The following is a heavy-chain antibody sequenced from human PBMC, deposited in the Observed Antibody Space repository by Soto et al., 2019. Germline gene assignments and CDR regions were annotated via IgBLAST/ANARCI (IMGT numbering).Heavy chain of an antibody. Sequence: GGSLRLSCEASGFTLRNYAMTWIRQAPGKGLEWVSLISANDVGTYYAESVKTRFTISTDQSRNTVYLQMDSLRADDTAIYYCAKAKNDYNWDNRPHYDYPGPVTVYTVSS. J-gene: IGHJ4*02. CDR1: GFTLRNYA. CDR2: ISANDVGT. CDR3: AKAKNDYNWDNRPHYDY. V-gene: IGHV3-23*01. D-gene: IGHD1-20*01.